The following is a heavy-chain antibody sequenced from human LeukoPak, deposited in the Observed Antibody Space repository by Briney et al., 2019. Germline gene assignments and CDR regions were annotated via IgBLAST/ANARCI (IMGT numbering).Heavy chain of an antibody. D-gene: IGHD1-14*01. CDR1: GFTFSSYS. CDR2: ISSSSSYI. CDR3: ARKTPGGDYYYYMDV. V-gene: IGHV3-21*01. Sequence: GGSLRLSCAASGFTFSSYSMNWVRQAPGKGLEWVSSISSSSSYIYYADSVKGRFTISRDNAKSSLYLQMNSLRAEDTAVYYCARKTPGGDYYYYMDVWGKGTTVTVSS. J-gene: IGHJ6*03.